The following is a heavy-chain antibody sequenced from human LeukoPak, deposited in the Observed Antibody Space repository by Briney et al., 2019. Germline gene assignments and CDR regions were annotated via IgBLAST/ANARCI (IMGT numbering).Heavy chain of an antibody. CDR2: INHSGST. Sequence: SETLSLTCAVYGGSFSGYYWSWIRQPPGKGLEWIGEINHSGSTNCNPSLKSRVTISGDTSKNQFSLKMTSVTAADTAVYYCAKTPTALVRGGYYFDNWGRGTLVTVSS. CDR3: AKTPTALVRGGYYFDN. V-gene: IGHV4-34*01. D-gene: IGHD6-6*01. CDR1: GGSFSGYY. J-gene: IGHJ4*02.